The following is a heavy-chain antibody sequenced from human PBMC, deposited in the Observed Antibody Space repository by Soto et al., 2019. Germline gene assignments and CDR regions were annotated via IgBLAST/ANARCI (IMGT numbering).Heavy chain of an antibody. CDR2: IYSGGST. D-gene: IGHD3-10*01. J-gene: IGHJ5*02. CDR1: GFTVSSNY. V-gene: IGHV3-66*01. CDR3: VRDMITMVRGVSWWFDP. Sequence: EVQLVESGGGLVQPGGSLRLSCAASGFTVSSNYMSWVRQAPGKGLEWVSVIYSGGSTYYADSVKGRFTISRDNSKNTLYLQMNRRRAEDTAVYYCVRDMITMVRGVSWWFDPWGQGTLVTVSS.